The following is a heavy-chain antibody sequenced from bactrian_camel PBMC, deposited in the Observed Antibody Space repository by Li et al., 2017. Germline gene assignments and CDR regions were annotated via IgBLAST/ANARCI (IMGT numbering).Heavy chain of an antibody. D-gene: IGHD5*01. Sequence: VQLVESGGGSVQAGGSLRLSCASSGYYEYSTYCMAWFRQAPGKEREGVARIATGSGNTYYADSVKGRFTISQDNAKSTLYLQMTSLKPGDTAVYYCAVVRASGILDGLAVRMGFEYAYWARGPRSPSP. J-gene: IGHJ4*01. CDR2: IATGSGNT. CDR3: AVVRASGILDGLAVRMGFEYAY. V-gene: IGHV3S1*01. CDR1: GYYEYSTYC.